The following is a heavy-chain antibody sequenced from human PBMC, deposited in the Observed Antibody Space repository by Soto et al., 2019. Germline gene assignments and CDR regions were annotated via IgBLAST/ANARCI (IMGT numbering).Heavy chain of an antibody. CDR3: ARVVVENTYYFDY. CDR1: GGSISSGGYY. J-gene: IGHJ4*02. CDR2: IYYSGST. D-gene: IGHD2-15*01. V-gene: IGHV4-31*03. Sequence: QVQLQESGPGLVKPSQTLSLTCTVSGGSISSGGYYWSWIRQHPGKGLEWIGYIYYSGSTYYNPSLKSRVXXSXDXXKNQFSLKLSSVTAADTAVYYCARVVVENTYYFDYWGQGTLVTVSS.